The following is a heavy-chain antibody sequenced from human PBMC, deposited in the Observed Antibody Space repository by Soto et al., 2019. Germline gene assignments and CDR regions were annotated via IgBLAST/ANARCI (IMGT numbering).Heavy chain of an antibody. Sequence: QVQLQESGPGLLKPSQTLSLTGTVSVGPIGIGDYSWIWIRQPPGRGLGWIGYIYYSGSTYYNPSLKSRVTISVDTSKNQFSLKLSSVTAADTAVYYCARVGAGYCTNGVCQNFDYWGQGTLVTVSS. J-gene: IGHJ4*02. CDR1: VGPIGIGDYS. D-gene: IGHD2-8*01. CDR3: ARVGAGYCTNGVCQNFDY. CDR2: IYYSGST. V-gene: IGHV4-30-4*01.